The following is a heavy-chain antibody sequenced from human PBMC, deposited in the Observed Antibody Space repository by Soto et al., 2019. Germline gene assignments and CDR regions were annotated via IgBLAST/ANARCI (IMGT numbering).Heavy chain of an antibody. CDR1: GFTFSNAW. D-gene: IGHD3-22*01. J-gene: IGHJ3*02. CDR3: TTYYYYDSSGYYAPDAFDI. V-gene: IGHV3-15*01. CDR2: IKSKTDGGTT. Sequence: LRLSCAASGFTFSNAWMSWVRQAPGRGLEWVGRIKSKTDGGTTDYAAPVKGRFTISRDDSKNTLYLQMNSLKTEDTAVYYCTTYYYYDSSGYYAPDAFDIWGQGTMVTVSS.